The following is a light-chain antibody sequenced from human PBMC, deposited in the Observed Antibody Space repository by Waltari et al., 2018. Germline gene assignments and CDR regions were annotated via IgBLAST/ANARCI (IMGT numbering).Light chain of an antibody. CDR2: EVY. CDR1: SHNIGGYSY. CDR3: SSYAGSNNLGV. J-gene: IGLJ1*01. Sequence: QSPLTPPPSASGSTGQSVPLPCTGTSHNIGGYSYLPWYKHHPGTAHNLTIHEVYKRPSGVPDRFSGSKSGNTASLTVAGLQAEDEADYYCSSYAGSNNLGVFGTGTKVTVL. V-gene: IGLV2-8*01.